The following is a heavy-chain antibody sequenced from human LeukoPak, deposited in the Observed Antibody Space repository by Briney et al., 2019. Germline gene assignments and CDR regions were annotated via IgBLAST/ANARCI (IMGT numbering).Heavy chain of an antibody. Sequence: PSETLSLTCSVSGDSVTSYYWSWIRQPPGKGLKWIGYVSSDGTTNYTPSLRSRVIMSVDTAKNHISLSLTSLTAADTAIYYCARLDCTGDGCYNHWGQGTLVTVSS. CDR2: VSSDGTT. CDR3: ARLDCTGDGCYNH. V-gene: IGHV4-59*08. CDR1: GDSVTSYY. J-gene: IGHJ4*02. D-gene: IGHD2-8*02.